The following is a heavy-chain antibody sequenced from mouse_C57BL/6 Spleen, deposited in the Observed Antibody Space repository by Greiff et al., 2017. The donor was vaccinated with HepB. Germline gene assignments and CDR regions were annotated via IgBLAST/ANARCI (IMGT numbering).Heavy chain of an antibody. V-gene: IGHV14-4*01. CDR3: TTRTTDFDY. CDR1: GFNIKDDY. D-gene: IGHD1-1*01. Sequence: EVKVEESGAELVRPGASVKLSCTASGFNIKDDYMHWVKQRPEQGLEWIGWIDPENGDTEYASKFQGKATITADTASNTAYLQLSSLTSEDTAVYYCTTRTTDFDYWGQGTTLTVSS. J-gene: IGHJ2*01. CDR2: IDPENGDT.